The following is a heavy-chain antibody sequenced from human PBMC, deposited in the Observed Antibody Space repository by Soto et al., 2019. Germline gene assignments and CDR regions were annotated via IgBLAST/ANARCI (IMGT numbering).Heavy chain of an antibody. CDR3: ARSFGVAAAGPFGY. V-gene: IGHV4-31*03. D-gene: IGHD6-13*01. Sequence: QVQLQESGPGLVKPSQTLSLTCTVSGGSISSGGYYWSWIRQHPGKGLEWIGYIYYSGSTYYNPSLKTRVTVXGXTXXNPFSLKLSSVPAADTPVYYFARSFGVAAAGPFGYWGQGTLVTVSS. J-gene: IGHJ4*02. CDR1: GGSISSGGYY. CDR2: IYYSGST.